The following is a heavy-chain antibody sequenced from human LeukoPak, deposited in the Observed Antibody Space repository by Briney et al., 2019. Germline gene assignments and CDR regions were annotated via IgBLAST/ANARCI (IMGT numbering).Heavy chain of an antibody. CDR1: GFTFNDYT. Sequence: GGSLRLSCAASGFTFNDYTMHWVRQRPGKGLEWVSLVSWDGGSTSYAVSVKGRFTISRDNRKNSLYLQMNRLRTEDTALYYCAKAPTGYLFDYWGQGTLVTVSS. CDR2: VSWDGGST. J-gene: IGHJ4*02. D-gene: IGHD3-9*01. V-gene: IGHV3-43*01. CDR3: AKAPTGYLFDY.